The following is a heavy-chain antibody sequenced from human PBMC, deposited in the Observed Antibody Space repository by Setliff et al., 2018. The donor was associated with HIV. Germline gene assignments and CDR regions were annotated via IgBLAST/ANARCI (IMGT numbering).Heavy chain of an antibody. CDR3: ARASGTAAGTSKDFDY. CDR2: IDWDDDK. D-gene: IGHD6-13*01. J-gene: IGHJ4*02. CDR1: GFSLSTSGMC. Sequence: SGPTLVNPTQTLPLTCTFSGFSLSTSGMCVSWIRQPPGKALEWLARIDWDDDKYYSTSLKTRLTISKDTSKNQVVLTMTNMDPVDTATYYCARASGTAAGTSKDFDYWGQGTLVTVSS. V-gene: IGHV2-70*11.